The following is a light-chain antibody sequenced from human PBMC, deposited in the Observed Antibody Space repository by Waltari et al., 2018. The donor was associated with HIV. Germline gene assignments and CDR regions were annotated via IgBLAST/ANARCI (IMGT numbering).Light chain of an antibody. V-gene: IGLV2-8*01. Sequence: QSALTQAPSASGSPGQSVTISCTGTSSDVGGYNSVSWYQQHPGKAPKLMIYEVSKRPSGVPDRCSGSKSGNTASLTVSGLQAEDEADYYCSSYAGSNNFVFGTGTKVTVL. CDR3: SSYAGSNNFV. J-gene: IGLJ1*01. CDR2: EVS. CDR1: SSDVGGYNS.